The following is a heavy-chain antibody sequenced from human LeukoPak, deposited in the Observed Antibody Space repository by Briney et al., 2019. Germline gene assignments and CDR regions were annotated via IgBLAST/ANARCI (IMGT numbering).Heavy chain of an antibody. J-gene: IGHJ3*02. V-gene: IGHV1-8*03. CDR3: ARRPSVYYDFWSGFKPDAFDI. CDR1: GYTFTSYD. D-gene: IGHD3-3*01. CDR2: MNPNSGNT. Sequence: ASVKVSCKASGYTFTSYDINWVRQATGQGLEWMGWMNPNSGNTGYAQKFQGRVTITRNTSISTAYMELSSLRSEDTAVYYCARRPSVYYDFWSGFKPDAFDIWGQGTMVTVSS.